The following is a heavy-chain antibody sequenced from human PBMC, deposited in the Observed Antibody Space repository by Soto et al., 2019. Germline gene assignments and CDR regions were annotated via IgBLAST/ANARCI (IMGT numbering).Heavy chain of an antibody. CDR2: ISSYGADT. V-gene: IGHV3-64D*06. Sequence: LRLSCSASGFTFNSYAMHWVRQAPGKGLEFVSAISSYGADTYYADSVKGRFAISRDNSKNTLYLQMSSLRAEDTALYYCVKEGYMRSDWYGQFDYWGQGALVTVSS. J-gene: IGHJ4*02. CDR1: GFTFNSYA. CDR3: VKEGYMRSDWYGQFDY. D-gene: IGHD6-19*01.